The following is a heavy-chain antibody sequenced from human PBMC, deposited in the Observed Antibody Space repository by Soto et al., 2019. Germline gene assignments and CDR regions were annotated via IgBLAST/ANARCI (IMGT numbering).Heavy chain of an antibody. J-gene: IGHJ2*01. CDR3: PNKKGLLLWFAVSIVLLHRSPDL. D-gene: IGHD3-10*01. V-gene: IGHV3-23*01. CDR2: TSGSGGST. Sequence: KGLEWGSATSGSGGSTYYADSVKGRFTISRDNSKNTLYLQMNSLRAEDTAVFFFPNKKGLLLWFAVSIVLLHRSPDL.